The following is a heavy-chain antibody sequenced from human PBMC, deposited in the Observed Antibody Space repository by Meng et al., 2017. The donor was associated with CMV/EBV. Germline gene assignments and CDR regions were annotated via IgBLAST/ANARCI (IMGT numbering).Heavy chain of an antibody. J-gene: IGHJ2*01. Sequence: SVKVSCKASGGTFSSYAISWVRQAPGQGLEWMGGIIPILGIANYAQKFQGRVTMTRDTSTSTVYMELSSLRSEDTAVYYCARGPFEFDLWGRGTLVTVSS. CDR1: GGTFSSYA. V-gene: IGHV1-69*10. D-gene: IGHD3-9*01. CDR2: IIPILGIA. CDR3: ARGPFEFDL.